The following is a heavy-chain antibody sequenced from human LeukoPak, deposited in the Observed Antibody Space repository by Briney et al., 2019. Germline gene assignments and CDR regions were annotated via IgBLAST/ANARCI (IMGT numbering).Heavy chain of an antibody. D-gene: IGHD3-10*01. CDR2: ISYDGSNK. CDR1: GFTFSSYG. CDR3: VFEGRADAFDI. V-gene: IGHV3-30*03. Sequence: HAGGSLRVSCAASGFTFSSYGMHWVRQAPGKGLEWVAVISYDGSNKYYADSVKGRFTISRDNSKNTLYLQMNSLRAEDTAVYYCVFEGRADAFDIWGQGTMVTVSS. J-gene: IGHJ3*02.